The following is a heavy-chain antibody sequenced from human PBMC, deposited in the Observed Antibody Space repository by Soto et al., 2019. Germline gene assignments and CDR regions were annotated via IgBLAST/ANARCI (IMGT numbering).Heavy chain of an antibody. J-gene: IGHJ4*02. Sequence: EVQLLESGGGFVQPGGSLRLSCAASGFTFSSYAMSWVRQAPGKGLEWVSAISGSGGSTYYADSVKGRFTISRDNSKDTLYLQMNSLSAEDTAVYYCAKGGDSGYPWYWGQGTLVTVSS. D-gene: IGHD3-22*01. V-gene: IGHV3-23*01. CDR2: ISGSGGST. CDR3: AKGGDSGYPWY. CDR1: GFTFSSYA.